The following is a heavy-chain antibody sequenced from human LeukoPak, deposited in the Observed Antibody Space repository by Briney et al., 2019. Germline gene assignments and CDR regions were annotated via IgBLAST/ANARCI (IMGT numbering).Heavy chain of an antibody. CDR2: ISSSRSTI. V-gene: IGHV3-48*01. CDR1: GFTFSSYS. J-gene: IGHJ4*02. CDR3: ARDRAWGSYPVTFDY. D-gene: IGHD3-16*02. Sequence: PGGSLRLSCAASGFTFSSYSMNWVRQAPGKGLEWISYISSSRSTIYYADSVKGRFTISRDNAKNSLYLQMNSLRAEDTAVYYCARDRAWGSYPVTFDYWGQGTLVTVSS.